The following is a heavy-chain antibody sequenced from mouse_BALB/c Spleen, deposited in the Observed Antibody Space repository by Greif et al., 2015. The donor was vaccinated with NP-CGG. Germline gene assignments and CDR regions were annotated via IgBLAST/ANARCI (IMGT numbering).Heavy chain of an antibody. CDR1: GCAFSSYW. J-gene: IGHJ4*01. CDR2: IYPGDGDT. Sequence: QVQLQQPGAELVRPGSSVKISCKASGCAFSSYWMDWVKQRPGQGLEWIGQIYPGDGDTNYNGKFKGKATLTADKSSSTAYMQLSSLTSEDSAVYFCARYDYDYYAMGYWGQGTSVTVSS. D-gene: IGHD2-4*01. V-gene: IGHV1-80*01. CDR3: ARYDYDYYAMGY.